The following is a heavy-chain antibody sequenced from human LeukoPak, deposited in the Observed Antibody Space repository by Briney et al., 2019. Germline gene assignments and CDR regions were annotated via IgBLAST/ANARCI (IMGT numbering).Heavy chain of an antibody. D-gene: IGHD3-22*01. V-gene: IGHV3-23*01. CDR3: AKGGIYYYDSSGYAHFDY. CDR2: FSGSGGST. Sequence: GGALRLCCATSGFSFSSYAMSWVRRAPGKGLEWVSAFSGSGGSTYYAVSVKGRFTISRDNSKNTLYLQMNSLRAEDTAVYYCAKGGIYYYDSSGYAHFDYWGQGTLVTVSS. CDR1: GFSFSSYA. J-gene: IGHJ4*02.